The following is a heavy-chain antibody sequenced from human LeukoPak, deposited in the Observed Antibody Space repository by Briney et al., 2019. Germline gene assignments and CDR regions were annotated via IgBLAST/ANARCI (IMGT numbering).Heavy chain of an antibody. CDR1: GGSISNYY. J-gene: IGHJ4*02. Sequence: SKTLSLTCTVSGGSISNYYWTWIRQPPGKGLEWIGYIYYTGATSYNPSLKSRVTISVDTSKNQFSLKLTSVTAADTAVYYCAKYGGSGWVIDYWGQGTLVTVSS. D-gene: IGHD6-19*01. CDR3: AKYGGSGWVIDY. CDR2: IYYTGAT. V-gene: IGHV4-59*08.